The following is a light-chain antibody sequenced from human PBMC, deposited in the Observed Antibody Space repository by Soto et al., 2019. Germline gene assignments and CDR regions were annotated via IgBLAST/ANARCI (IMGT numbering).Light chain of an antibody. CDR1: QSISTY. CDR2: TAS. J-gene: IGKJ1*01. V-gene: IGKV1-39*01. Sequence: DIQMTQSPSSLSASVGDRVTLTCRASQSISTYLNWYQQKPGKAPDLLIYTASNLESGVPSRFSGSGSGTDFTLTISSLQPEDFATYVCQQSYSRPRTFGQGTKVEIK. CDR3: QQSYSRPRT.